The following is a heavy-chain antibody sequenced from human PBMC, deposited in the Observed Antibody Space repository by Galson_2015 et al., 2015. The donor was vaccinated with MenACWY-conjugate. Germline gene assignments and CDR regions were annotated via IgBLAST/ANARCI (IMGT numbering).Heavy chain of an antibody. D-gene: IGHD3-10*01. CDR3: AKYTAYGSGSLLTPFDP. J-gene: IGHJ5*02. Sequence: SLRLSCAASGFSFSAYAMTWVRQGPGKGLEWVSTISGSGRTYYADSVKGRFTISRDNSKNTLYLQMNSLRADDTAVYYCAKYTAYGSGSLLTPFDPWGQGTLVTVSS. CDR1: GFSFSAYA. V-gene: IGHV3-23*01. CDR2: ISGSGRT.